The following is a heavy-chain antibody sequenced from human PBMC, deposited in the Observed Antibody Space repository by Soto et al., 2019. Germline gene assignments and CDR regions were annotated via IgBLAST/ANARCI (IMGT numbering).Heavy chain of an antibody. Sequence: QVQLVQSGAEVKKPGASVKVSCKASAYTFTSYDINWVRQATGQGLEWMGWMKPNSGNTGYAQKCQGRVTKNRNTTLSTAYMELSSLRSEDTAFYYCAMRITGTKFHFDYWGQGTLVTVSS. CDR3: AMRITGTKFHFDY. J-gene: IGHJ4*02. D-gene: IGHD1-7*01. CDR2: MKPNSGNT. V-gene: IGHV1-8*01. CDR1: AYTFTSYD.